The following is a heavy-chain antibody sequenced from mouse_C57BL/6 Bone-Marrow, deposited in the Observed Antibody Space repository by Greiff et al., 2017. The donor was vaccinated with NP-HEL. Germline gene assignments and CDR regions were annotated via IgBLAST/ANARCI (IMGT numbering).Heavy chain of an antibody. CDR2: ISSGGSYT. V-gene: IGHV5-6*01. Sequence: EVQLVESGGDLVKPGGSLKLSCAASGFTFSSYGMSWVRQTPDKRLECVATISSGGSYTYYPDSVKGRFTISRDNAKNTLYLQMRSLKSEDTAMYYCAREAGVSFAYWGQGTLVTVSA. CDR3: AREAGVSFAY. CDR1: GFTFSSYG. J-gene: IGHJ3*01. D-gene: IGHD6-2*01.